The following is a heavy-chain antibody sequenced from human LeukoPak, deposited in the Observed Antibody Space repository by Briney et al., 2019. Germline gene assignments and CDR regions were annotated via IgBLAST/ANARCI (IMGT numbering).Heavy chain of an antibody. Sequence: GGSLRLSCAASGFTFSSYSMNWVRQAPGKGLEWVSYISRSGSTIYYADSVKGRFTISRDNAKNSLYLQMNSLRDGDTAVYYCAREGGDLGGAFDIWGQGTMVTVSS. CDR1: GFTFSSYS. CDR2: ISRSGSTI. J-gene: IGHJ3*02. CDR3: AREGGDLGGAFDI. D-gene: IGHD3-10*01. V-gene: IGHV3-48*02.